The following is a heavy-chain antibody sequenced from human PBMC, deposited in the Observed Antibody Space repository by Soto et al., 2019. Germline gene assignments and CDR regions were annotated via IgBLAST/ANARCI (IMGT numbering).Heavy chain of an antibody. CDR2: INHSGST. J-gene: IGHJ3*02. D-gene: IGHD6-19*01. V-gene: IGHV4-34*01. Sequence: QVQLQQWGAGLLKPSETLSLTCAVYGGSFSGYYWSWIRQPPGKGLEWIGEINHSGSTNYNPSLKSRVTISVDTSKNQFSLKLSSVTAADTAVYYCANPYIAVAGLDAFDIWGQGTMVTVSS. CDR1: GGSFSGYY. CDR3: ANPYIAVAGLDAFDI.